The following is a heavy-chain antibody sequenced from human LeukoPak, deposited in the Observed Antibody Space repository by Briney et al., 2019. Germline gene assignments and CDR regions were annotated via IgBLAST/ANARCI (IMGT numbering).Heavy chain of an antibody. CDR2: INPSGGST. J-gene: IGHJ4*02. V-gene: IGHV1-46*01. CDR1: GYTFTSYY. Sequence: GASVKVSCKASGYTFTSYYMHWVRQAPGQGLEWMGIINPSGGSTSYAQKFQGRVTMTRDMSTSTVYMELSSLRSEDTAVYYCARDFSFLGLRDWGRGTLVTVSS. D-gene: IGHD2-2*03. CDR3: ARDFSFLGLRD.